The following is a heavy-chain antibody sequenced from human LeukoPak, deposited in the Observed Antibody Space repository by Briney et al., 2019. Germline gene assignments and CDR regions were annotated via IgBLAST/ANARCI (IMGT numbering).Heavy chain of an antibody. CDR1: GLTFSSYP. CDR2: ISGSGSST. V-gene: IGHV3-23*01. CDR3: ATDGQVWFQGGLDY. Sequence: GGSLEPPWAAFGLTFSSYPRVWVGQAPGKGLGGVSAISGSGSSTYYADSVKGRFTISRDNSKNTLYLQLNSLRAEDTAVYYCATDGQVWFQGGLDYWGQGTLVTVSS. J-gene: IGHJ4*02. D-gene: IGHD3-16*01.